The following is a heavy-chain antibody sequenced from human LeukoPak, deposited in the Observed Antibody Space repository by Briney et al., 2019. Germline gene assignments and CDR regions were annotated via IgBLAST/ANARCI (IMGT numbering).Heavy chain of an antibody. V-gene: IGHV3-7*01. CDR1: GFTFSRYW. CDR2: VRQDGDGK. Sequence: GGSLRLSCAGSGFTFSRYWMSWFRQAPGKGLEWVANVRQDGDGKYYADSVEGRFTISRDNAKNSLYLQMNSLRAEDTAVYYCARERGSKCFDYWGQGTLVTVSS. J-gene: IGHJ4*02. CDR3: ARERGSKCFDY. D-gene: IGHD3-10*01.